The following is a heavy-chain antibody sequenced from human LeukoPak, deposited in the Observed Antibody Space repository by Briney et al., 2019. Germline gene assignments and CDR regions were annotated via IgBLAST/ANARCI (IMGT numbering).Heavy chain of an antibody. J-gene: IGHJ4*02. CDR3: ARDRSSGWYGGGYDY. D-gene: IGHD6-19*01. CDR1: GGTFSSYA. Sequence: SVKVSCKASGGTFSSYAISWVRQAPGQGLEWMGGIIPIFGTANYAQKFQGRVTITADESTSTAYMELSSLRSEDTAVYYCARDRSSGWYGGGYDYWGQGTLVTVSS. CDR2: IIPIFGTA. V-gene: IGHV1-69*01.